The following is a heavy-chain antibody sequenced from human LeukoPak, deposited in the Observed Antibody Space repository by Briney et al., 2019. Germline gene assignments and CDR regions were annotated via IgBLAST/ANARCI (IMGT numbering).Heavy chain of an antibody. CDR1: GFTFSSYG. J-gene: IGHJ4*02. Sequence: PGGSLRLSCAASGFTFSSYGMHWVRQAPGKGLEWVAVISYDGSNKYYADSVKGRFTISRDNSKNTLYLQMNSLRAEDTAVYYCAGGVPYDYGDYEEDYWGQGTLVTVSS. CDR2: ISYDGSNK. D-gene: IGHD4-17*01. V-gene: IGHV3-30*03. CDR3: AGGVPYDYGDYEEDY.